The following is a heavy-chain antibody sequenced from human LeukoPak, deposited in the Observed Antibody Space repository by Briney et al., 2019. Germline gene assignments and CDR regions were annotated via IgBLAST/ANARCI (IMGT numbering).Heavy chain of an antibody. CDR3: AKSTDPVRGFVNCFDP. CDR1: GFTFSSYA. Sequence: PGGSLRLSCAASGFTFSSYAMSWVRQAPGKGLEWVSVISGLGGSTYYADSVKGRFTISRDNSKNTLFLQMNSLRAEDTAVYYCAKSTDPVRGFVNCFDPWGQGALVTVSS. D-gene: IGHD3-10*01. CDR2: ISGLGGST. J-gene: IGHJ5*02. V-gene: IGHV3-23*01.